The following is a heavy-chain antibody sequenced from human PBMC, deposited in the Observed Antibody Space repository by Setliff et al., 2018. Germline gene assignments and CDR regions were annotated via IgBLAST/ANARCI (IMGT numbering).Heavy chain of an antibody. D-gene: IGHD3-10*01. V-gene: IGHV1-8*03. Sequence: GASVKVSCKASGYTFTSYDINWVRQATGQGLEWMGWMNPNSGNTGYAQKFQGRVTITRDTSASTAYMELSSLRSEDTAVYYCARDLPRGGYYYYGMDVWGQGTTVTVS. J-gene: IGHJ6*02. CDR2: MNPNSGNT. CDR3: ARDLPRGGYYYYGMDV. CDR1: GYTFTSYD.